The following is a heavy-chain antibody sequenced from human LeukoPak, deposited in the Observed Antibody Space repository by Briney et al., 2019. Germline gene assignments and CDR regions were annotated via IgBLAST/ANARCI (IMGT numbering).Heavy chain of an antibody. CDR3: AKMLATIGFGHYFDY. V-gene: IGHV3-30*02. CDR2: IRYDGSNK. J-gene: IGHJ4*02. D-gene: IGHD5-12*01. Sequence: GGSLRLSCAASGFTFSSYGMHWVRQAPGKGLEWVAFIRYDGSNKYYADSVKGRFTISRDNSKNTLYLQMKSLRAEDTAVYYCAKMLATIGFGHYFDYWGQGTLVTVSS. CDR1: GFTFSSYG.